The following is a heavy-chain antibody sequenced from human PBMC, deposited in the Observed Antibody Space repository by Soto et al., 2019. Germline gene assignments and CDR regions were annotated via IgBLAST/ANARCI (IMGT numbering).Heavy chain of an antibody. Sequence: QLQLQESGPGLVKASETLSLTCNVSGGSISSSRSYWAWIRQPPGKGLEWIANIFYSGSTYYNPSLPRRVTVSVDTSKNQFALKLTSVTAADTAVYYCARQPTPADIDLWFYPWGQGTLVTVSS. J-gene: IGHJ5*02. CDR1: GGSISSSRSY. D-gene: IGHD2-2*01. CDR3: ARQPTPADIDLWFYP. V-gene: IGHV4-39*01. CDR2: IFYSGST.